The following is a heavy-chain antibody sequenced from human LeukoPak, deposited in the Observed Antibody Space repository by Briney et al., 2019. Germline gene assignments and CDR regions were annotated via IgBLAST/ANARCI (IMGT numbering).Heavy chain of an antibody. V-gene: IGHV1-69*13. Sequence: GASVKVSCKASGYTFTSYDISWVRQAPGQGLEWMGGIIPIFGTANYAQKFQGRVTITADESTSTAYMELSSLRSEDTAVYYCARAPIPYYYGSGSPGYYYYYYGMDVWGKGTTVTVSS. CDR1: GYTFTSYD. CDR2: IIPIFGTA. J-gene: IGHJ6*04. D-gene: IGHD3-10*01. CDR3: ARAPIPYYYGSGSPGYYYYYYGMDV.